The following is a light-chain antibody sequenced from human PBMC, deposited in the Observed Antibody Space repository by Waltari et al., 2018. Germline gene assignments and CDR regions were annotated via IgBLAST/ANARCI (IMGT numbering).Light chain of an antibody. Sequence: DIQMTQSPSTLSASVGDRVTITCRASQSLSSWKAWYQQKPGKAPKLLIYKASSLESGVPSRCSGSGCGTEITLTISRLQPDDFATYCCQQYNSLWTFGQGTKVEIK. CDR3: QQYNSLWT. CDR2: KAS. CDR1: QSLSSW. J-gene: IGKJ1*01. V-gene: IGKV1-5*03.